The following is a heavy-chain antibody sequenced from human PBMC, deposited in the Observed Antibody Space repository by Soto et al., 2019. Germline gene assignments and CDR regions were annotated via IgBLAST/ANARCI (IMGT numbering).Heavy chain of an antibody. J-gene: IGHJ4*02. D-gene: IGHD6-6*01. CDR1: GGSISSDDYY. V-gene: IGHV4-30-4*01. Sequence: QVQLQESGPGLVKPSQTLSLTCTVSGGSISSDDYYWSWIRQPPGKGLEWIGYIYYSGSTYYNPSRTGRLTISLYTPKTQFSLSLNSVSAADTAVYYCARDRSTSPDYFAYWGQGTLATASS. CDR2: IYYSGST. CDR3: ARDRSTSPDYFAY.